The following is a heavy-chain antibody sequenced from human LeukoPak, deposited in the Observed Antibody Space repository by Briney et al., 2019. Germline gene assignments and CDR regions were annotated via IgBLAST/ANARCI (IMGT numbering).Heavy chain of an antibody. CDR1: GYSISSGYY. CDR3: ARGRHPDY. CDR2: IYHSGST. V-gene: IGHV4-38-2*02. J-gene: IGHJ4*02. Sequence: PSETLSLTCTVSGYSISSGYYWGWIRQPPGKGLEWIGIIYHSGSTYYNPSLKSRVTISVDTSKNQFSLKLRSVTAADTAMYYCARGRHPDYWGQGTLVTVSS.